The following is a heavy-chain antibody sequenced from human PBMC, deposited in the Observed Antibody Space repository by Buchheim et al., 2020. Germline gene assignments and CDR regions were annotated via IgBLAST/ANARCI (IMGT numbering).Heavy chain of an antibody. J-gene: IGHJ6*02. Sequence: EVQLVESGGGLVQSGGSLRLSCAASGFTFSSYWMTWVRQAPGKGLEWVANIKQDGSEKYYVDSVKGRFTISRDNAKNSLYLQMNSLRAEDTAMYYCARLGAVGDNYYYYGMDVWGQGTT. CDR1: GFTFSSYW. CDR3: ARLGAVGDNYYYYGMDV. V-gene: IGHV3-7*01. D-gene: IGHD6-19*01. CDR2: IKQDGSEK.